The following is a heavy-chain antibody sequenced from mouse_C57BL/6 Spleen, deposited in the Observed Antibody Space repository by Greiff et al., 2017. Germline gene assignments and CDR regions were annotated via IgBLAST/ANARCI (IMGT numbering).Heavy chain of an antibody. J-gene: IGHJ4*01. D-gene: IGHD2-4*01. CDR1: GYTFTSYG. CDR2: IYPRSGNT. CDR3: AREDYDEGYYAMDY. V-gene: IGHV1-81*01. Sequence: QVQLKESGAELARPGASVKLSCKASGYTFTSYGISWVKQRTGQGLEWIGEIYPRSGNTYYNEKFKGKATLTADKSSSTAYMELRSLTSEDSAVYFCAREDYDEGYYAMDYWGQGTSVTVSS.